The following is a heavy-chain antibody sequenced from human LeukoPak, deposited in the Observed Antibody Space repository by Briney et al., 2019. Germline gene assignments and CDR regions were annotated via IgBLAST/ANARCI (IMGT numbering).Heavy chain of an antibody. CDR3: ARSNSFYYDS. D-gene: IGHD3-16*01. V-gene: IGHV4-59*01. CDR1: GGSFSDYY. Sequence: SETLSLTCAVYGGSFSDYYWSWIRQPPGKGLEWFAYIYYSGSTTYNPSLKSRVIVSVDTSKNQFSLRLSSVTAADTAVYYCARSNSFYYDSWGQGTLVTVSS. J-gene: IGHJ5*02. CDR2: IYYSGST.